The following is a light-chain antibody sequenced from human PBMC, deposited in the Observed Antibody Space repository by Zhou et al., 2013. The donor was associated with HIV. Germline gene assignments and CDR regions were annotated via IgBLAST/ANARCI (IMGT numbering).Light chain of an antibody. J-gene: IGKJ1*01. CDR1: QSISRY. CDR3: QQYNTYSWT. Sequence: DIQMTQSPSSLSASVGDRVTITCRASQSISRYLNWYQQKPGKAPKLLIYDASSVQSGVPSRFSGSGSGTEFTLTISGLQPDDFATYYCQQYNTYSWTFGQGTKVEIK. CDR2: DAS. V-gene: IGKV1-5*01.